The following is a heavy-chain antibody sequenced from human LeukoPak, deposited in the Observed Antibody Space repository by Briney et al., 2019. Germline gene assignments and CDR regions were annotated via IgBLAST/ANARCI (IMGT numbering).Heavy chain of an antibody. Sequence: GGSLRLSCAASGFTFSSYSMNWVRQAPGKGLEWVSSISSSSSYIYYADSVKGRFTISRDNAKNSLYLQMNSLRAEDTAVYYCARDYDILTGYYQALFYYGMDVWGQGTTVTVSS. CDR3: ARDYDILTGYYQALFYYGMDV. D-gene: IGHD3-9*01. J-gene: IGHJ6*02. CDR2: ISSSSSYI. CDR1: GFTFSSYS. V-gene: IGHV3-21*01.